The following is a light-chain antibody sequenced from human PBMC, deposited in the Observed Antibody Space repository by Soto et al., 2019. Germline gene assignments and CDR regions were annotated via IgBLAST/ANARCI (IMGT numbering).Light chain of an antibody. CDR2: GAS. Sequence: EDVLTQSPGTLSLSAGERATLSCRASQSVSSNYLAWYQQKPGQSPRLLIYGASNRASGISDRFSGSGSGTDFTLTIYRLEPEDFAVYYCQQYDTSPWTFGQGTKVDIK. CDR3: QQYDTSPWT. CDR1: QSVSSNY. J-gene: IGKJ1*01. V-gene: IGKV3-20*01.